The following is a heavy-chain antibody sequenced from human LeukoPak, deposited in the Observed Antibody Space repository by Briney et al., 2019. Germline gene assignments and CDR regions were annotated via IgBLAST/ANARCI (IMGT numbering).Heavy chain of an antibody. CDR3: ARVVGSGWPPFDH. CDR1: GFTFSSYG. D-gene: IGHD6-19*01. J-gene: IGHJ4*02. CDR2: IWNDGTNK. V-gene: IGHV3-33*01. Sequence: GGSLRLSCAASGFTFSSYGMHWVRPAPGKGLEWVAVIWNDGTNKYYGDSVKGRFTISRDNSKNTVYLQMNSLRDEDTAVYYCARVVGSGWPPFDHWGQGTLVTVSS.